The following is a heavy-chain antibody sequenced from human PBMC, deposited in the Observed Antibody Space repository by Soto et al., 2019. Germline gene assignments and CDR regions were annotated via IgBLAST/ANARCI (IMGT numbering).Heavy chain of an antibody. CDR2: IYYSGST. J-gene: IGHJ6*02. Sequence: SETLSLTCTVSGGSISSGGYYWSWIRQHPGKGLEWIGYIYYSGSTYYNPSLKSRVTISVDTSKNQFSLKLSSVTAADTAVYYCARVWEERVVADQDYYYYYGMDVWGQGTTVTVSS. D-gene: IGHD1-26*01. CDR1: GGSISSGGYY. V-gene: IGHV4-31*03. CDR3: ARVWEERVVADQDYYYYYGMDV.